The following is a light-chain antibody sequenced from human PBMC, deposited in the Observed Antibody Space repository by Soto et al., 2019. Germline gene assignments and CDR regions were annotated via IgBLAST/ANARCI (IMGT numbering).Light chain of an antibody. CDR1: KDIRNY. J-gene: IGKJ4*01. V-gene: IGKV1-33*01. CDR2: DAS. Sequence: DIQMTQSPSSLSASVGDRVTITCKASKDIRNYLNWYQQKPGKAPNLLIYDASNLRAGVPSRFSGSGSGTEFTFTISSLQPEDIATYYCQHYDHLPPLSFGGGTKVEIK. CDR3: QHYDHLPPLS.